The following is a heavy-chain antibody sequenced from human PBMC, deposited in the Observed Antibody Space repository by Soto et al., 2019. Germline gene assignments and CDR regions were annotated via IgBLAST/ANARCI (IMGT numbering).Heavy chain of an antibody. Sequence: PVGSLRLSCAASGFTVSSNYMSWVRQAPGKGLEWVSVIYSGGSTYYADSVKGRFTISRDNSKNTLYLQMNSLRAEDTAVYYCARGPYYDILTGFPYGMDVWGQGTTVTVSS. CDR2: IYSGGST. CDR1: GFTVSSNY. D-gene: IGHD3-9*01. CDR3: ARGPYYDILTGFPYGMDV. V-gene: IGHV3-53*01. J-gene: IGHJ6*02.